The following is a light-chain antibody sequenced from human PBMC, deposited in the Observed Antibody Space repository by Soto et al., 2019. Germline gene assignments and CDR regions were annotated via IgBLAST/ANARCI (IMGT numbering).Light chain of an antibody. CDR1: QDISNW. CDR3: PQRRRLSIT. Sequence: DIQMTQSPSSVSASVGDRVTISCRASQDISNWLAWYQQKPGEAPKFLIYAASNLQSGVPSKFSVSGFGTDFTLTISSLQPEDFAVYDCPQRRRLSITFGNGTRLEIK. CDR2: AAS. J-gene: IGKJ5*01. V-gene: IGKV1-12*01.